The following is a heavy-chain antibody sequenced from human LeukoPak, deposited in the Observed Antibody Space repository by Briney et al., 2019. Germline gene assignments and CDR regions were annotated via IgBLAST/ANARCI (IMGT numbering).Heavy chain of an antibody. J-gene: IGHJ5*02. CDR2: IYWNDDK. Sequence: SGPTLGNPTQTLTLTCTFSGFSLSTSGVGVGWIRQPPGKALEWLALIYWNDDKRYSPSLKSRLTITKDTSKNQVVLTMTNMDPVDTATYYCAHRGEAAGMGNWFDPWGQGTLVTVSS. CDR1: GFSLSTSGVG. CDR3: AHRGEAAGMGNWFDP. V-gene: IGHV2-5*01. D-gene: IGHD6-13*01.